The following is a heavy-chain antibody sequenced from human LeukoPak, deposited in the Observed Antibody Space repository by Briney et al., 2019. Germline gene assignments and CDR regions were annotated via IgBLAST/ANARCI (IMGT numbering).Heavy chain of an antibody. CDR2: ISYDGSNK. Sequence: GRSLRLSCAASGFTFSSYGMHWVRQAPGKGLECVAVISYDGSNKDYADSVKGRFTISRDNSKNTLYLQMNSLRAEDTAVYYCAKDLYSSSWYGDYWGQGTLVTVSS. D-gene: IGHD6-13*01. J-gene: IGHJ4*02. CDR3: AKDLYSSSWYGDY. V-gene: IGHV3-30*18. CDR1: GFTFSSYG.